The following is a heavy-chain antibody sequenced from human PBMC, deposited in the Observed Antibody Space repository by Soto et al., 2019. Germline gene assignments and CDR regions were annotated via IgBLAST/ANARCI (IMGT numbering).Heavy chain of an antibody. Sequence: GGSLRLSCAASGYIFSSNAMSWVRQAPGKGLEWVSTISGNGGSTYYADSMKGRFTISRDSSKNTLYLQMNSLRADDTAVYYCAKWNSSGWYSLEFFDYWGQGTMVTVYS. CDR2: ISGNGGST. CDR3: AKWNSSGWYSLEFFDY. V-gene: IGHV3-23*01. CDR1: GYIFSSNA. J-gene: IGHJ4*02. D-gene: IGHD6-19*01.